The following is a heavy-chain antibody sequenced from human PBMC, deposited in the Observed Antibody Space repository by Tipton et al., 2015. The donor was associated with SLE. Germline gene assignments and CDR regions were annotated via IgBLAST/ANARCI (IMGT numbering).Heavy chain of an antibody. J-gene: IGHJ5*01. V-gene: IGHV4-61*02. CDR1: GGSISSGSYY. CDR3: ACQYSSSYNWFDS. D-gene: IGHD6-6*01. Sequence: TLSLTCTVSGGSISSGSYYWSWIRQPAGKGLEWIGRIYTSGSTNYNPSLKSRVTISVDTSKNQFSPKLSSVTAADTAVYYCACQYSSSYNWFDSWGQGTLVTVSS. CDR2: IYTSGST.